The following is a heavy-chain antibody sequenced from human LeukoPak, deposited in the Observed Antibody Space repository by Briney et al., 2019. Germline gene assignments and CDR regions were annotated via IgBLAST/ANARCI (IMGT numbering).Heavy chain of an antibody. CDR3: ACEITPGGVLVRDAFDI. V-gene: IGHV1-8*01. CDR1: GYTFTSYD. J-gene: IGHJ3*02. CDR2: VNPNSGNT. Sequence: AASVKVSCKTSGYTFTSYDLNWVRPAPRRGVEWMGWVNPNSGNTGYAQKFQGRVTMTMDPSISTAYMELSSLRSEDTAVYYCACEITPGGVLVRDAFDIWGQGTMVPVSS. D-gene: IGHD3-10*01.